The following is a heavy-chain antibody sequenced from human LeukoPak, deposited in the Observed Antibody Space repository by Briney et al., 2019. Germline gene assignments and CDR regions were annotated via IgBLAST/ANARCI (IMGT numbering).Heavy chain of an antibody. Sequence: PSETLSLTCSFSGYSISSGYYWGWIRQPPGQGLEWIGNIYHSGSTYYNPSLKSRVTISVDTSKNQFSLKLSSVTAADTAVYYCARTYYDILTGYYNHWGQGTLVTVSS. CDR2: IYHSGST. CDR1: GYSISSGYY. CDR3: ARTYYDILTGYYNH. D-gene: IGHD3-9*01. J-gene: IGHJ5*02. V-gene: IGHV4-38-2*01.